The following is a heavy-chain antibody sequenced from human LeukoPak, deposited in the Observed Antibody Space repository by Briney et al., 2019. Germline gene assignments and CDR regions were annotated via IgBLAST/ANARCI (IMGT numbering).Heavy chain of an antibody. D-gene: IGHD3-22*01. Sequence: ASVKVSCKASGYTFTGYYMHWVRQAPGQGLEWMGWINPNSGGTNYAQKFQGRVTMTRDTSISTAYMELSRLRSDDTAVYYCARWDYDSSGYYYAYWGRGTLVTVSS. V-gene: IGHV1-2*02. CDR1: GYTFTGYY. CDR2: INPNSGGT. J-gene: IGHJ4*02. CDR3: ARWDYDSSGYYYAY.